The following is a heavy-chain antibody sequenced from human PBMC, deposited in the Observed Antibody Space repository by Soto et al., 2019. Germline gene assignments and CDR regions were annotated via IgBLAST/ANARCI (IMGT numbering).Heavy chain of an antibody. CDR2: IYHSGST. D-gene: IGHD6-6*01. V-gene: IGHV4-4*02. CDR1: GGSISSSNW. J-gene: IGHJ6*02. CDR3: ARDLRNADIEYSSSGDGMDV. Sequence: SETLSLTCAVSGGSISSSNWWSWVRQPPGKGLEWIGEIYHSGSTNYNPSLKSRVTISVDKSKNQFSLKLSSVTAADTAVYYCARDLRNADIEYSSSGDGMDVWGQGTTVTVSS.